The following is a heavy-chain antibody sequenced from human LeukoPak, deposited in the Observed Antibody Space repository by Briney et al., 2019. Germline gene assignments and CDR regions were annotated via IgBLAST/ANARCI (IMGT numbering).Heavy chain of an antibody. CDR1: GFTFDDYA. CDR2: ISWDGGST. CDR3: AKGTSSWHEFDY. V-gene: IGHV3-43D*03. D-gene: IGHD6-13*01. Sequence: GGSLRLSCAASGFTFDDYAMHGVRQAPGKGLEWVSLISWDGGSTYYADSVKGRFTISRDNSKNSLYLQMNSLRAEDTALYYCAKGTSSWHEFDYWGQGTLVTVSS. J-gene: IGHJ4*02.